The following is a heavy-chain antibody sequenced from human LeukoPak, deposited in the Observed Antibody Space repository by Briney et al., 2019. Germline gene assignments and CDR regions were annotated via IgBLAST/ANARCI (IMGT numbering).Heavy chain of an antibody. CDR1: GGSISGYY. Sequence: SETLSLTRTVSGGSISGYYWSWIRQPPGKGLEWIGFIYYSGSTNYNPSLKSRVTISVDTSKNQFSLKVSSVTAADTAVYYCARRRSVENWGQGTLVTVSS. CDR2: IYYSGST. CDR3: ARRRSVEN. J-gene: IGHJ4*02. V-gene: IGHV4-59*01.